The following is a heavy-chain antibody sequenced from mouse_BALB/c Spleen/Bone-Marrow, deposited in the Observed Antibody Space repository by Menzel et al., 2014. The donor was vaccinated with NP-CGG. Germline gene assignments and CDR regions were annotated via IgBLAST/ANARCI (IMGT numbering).Heavy chain of an antibody. CDR1: GDSITSGY. V-gene: IGHV3-8*02. J-gene: IGHJ3*01. CDR3: ARGRAMGFAY. CDR2: ISYSGST. D-gene: IGHD1-1*02. Sequence: EVQLVESGPSLVKPSRTLSHTCSVTGDSITSGYWNWIRKFPGNKLEYMGYISYSGSTYYNPSLKSRISITRDTSKNQYYLQLNSVTTEDTATYYCARGRAMGFAYWGQGTLVTVSA.